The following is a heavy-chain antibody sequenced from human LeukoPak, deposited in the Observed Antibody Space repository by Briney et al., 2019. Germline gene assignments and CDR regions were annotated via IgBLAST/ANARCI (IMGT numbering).Heavy chain of an antibody. CDR3: ASVPGIAVAGSPSQFDY. CDR1: GGSFSGYY. Sequence: SETLSLTCAVCGGSFSGYYRSWIRQPPGKGLEWIGEINHSGSTNYNPSLKSRVTISVDTSKNQFSLKLSSVTAADTAVYYCASVPGIAVAGSPSQFDYWGQGTLVTVSS. V-gene: IGHV4-34*01. CDR2: INHSGST. D-gene: IGHD6-19*01. J-gene: IGHJ4*02.